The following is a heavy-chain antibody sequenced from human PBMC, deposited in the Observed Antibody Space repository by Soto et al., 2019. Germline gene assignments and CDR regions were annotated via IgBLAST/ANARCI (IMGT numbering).Heavy chain of an antibody. V-gene: IGHV3-23*01. Sequence: GGSLRLSCAASGFTFSSYAMSWVRQAPGKGLEWVSAISGSGGSTYYADSVKGRFTISRDNSKNTLYLQMNSLRAEDTAVYYCAKQPYDSSGYYRFWFDPWGQGTLVTVSS. CDR1: GFTFSSYA. D-gene: IGHD3-22*01. J-gene: IGHJ5*02. CDR3: AKQPYDSSGYYRFWFDP. CDR2: ISGSGGST.